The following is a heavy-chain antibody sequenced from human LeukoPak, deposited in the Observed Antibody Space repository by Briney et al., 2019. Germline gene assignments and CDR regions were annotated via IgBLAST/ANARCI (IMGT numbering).Heavy chain of an antibody. CDR2: ISFDGSNK. CDR1: GFTFSRYA. V-gene: IGHV3-30-3*01. J-gene: IGHJ3*02. D-gene: IGHD6-19*01. Sequence: GGSLRLSCVASGFTFSRYAVHWVRQAPGKGLEWVAVISFDGSNKYYADSVKGRFTISRDNSKNMLYLQINSLRAEDTAVYYCARIPRRIAVAGIDAFDIWGQGTMVTVSS. CDR3: ARIPRRIAVAGIDAFDI.